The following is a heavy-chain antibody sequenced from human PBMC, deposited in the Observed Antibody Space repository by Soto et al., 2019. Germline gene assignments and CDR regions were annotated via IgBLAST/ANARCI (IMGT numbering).Heavy chain of an antibody. CDR2: ISSSSSYI. V-gene: IGHV3-21*01. CDR1: GFTFSSYS. CDR3: ASGAVYSSGWYPDYGMDV. D-gene: IGHD6-19*01. J-gene: IGHJ6*02. Sequence: LRLSCAASGFTFSSYSMNWVRQAPGKGLEWVSSISSSSSYIYYADSVKGRFTISRDNAKNSLYLQMNSLRAEDTAVYYCASGAVYSSGWYPDYGMDVWGQGTTVTVSS.